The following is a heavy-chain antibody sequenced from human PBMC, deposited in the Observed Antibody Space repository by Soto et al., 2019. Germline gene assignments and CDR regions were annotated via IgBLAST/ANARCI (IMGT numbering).Heavy chain of an antibody. Sequence: QVQLVQSGAEVKKPGASVKVSCKASGYTFTGYYMHWVRQAPGQGLEWMGWINPNNGATNYAQKFQGWVTMIRDTSISTAYMDLSRLTSDDTAVYYCARSISSPARGTDYGMDVWGQGTTVTVSS. D-gene: IGHD3-3*02. CDR3: ARSISSPARGTDYGMDV. V-gene: IGHV1-2*04. CDR2: INPNNGAT. CDR1: GYTFTGYY. J-gene: IGHJ6*02.